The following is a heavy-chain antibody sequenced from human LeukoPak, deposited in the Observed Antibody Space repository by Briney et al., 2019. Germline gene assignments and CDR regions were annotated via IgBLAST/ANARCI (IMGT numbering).Heavy chain of an antibody. V-gene: IGHV3-30-3*01. CDR2: ISYDGSNK. Sequence: PGRSLRLSCAASGFTFSNYAMHWVRQAPGKGLEWVAVISYDGSNKYYADSVKGRFTISRDNSKNTLYLQMNSLRAEDTAVYYCARVAIYYYGSGSYHFDYWGQGTLVTVSS. CDR3: ARVAIYYYGSGSYHFDY. J-gene: IGHJ4*02. D-gene: IGHD3-10*01. CDR1: GFTFSNYA.